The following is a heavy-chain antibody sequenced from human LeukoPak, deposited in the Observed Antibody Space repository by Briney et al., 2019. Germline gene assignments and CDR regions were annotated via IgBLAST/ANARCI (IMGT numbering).Heavy chain of an antibody. D-gene: IGHD3-10*01. CDR1: GGSISSSNW. CDR3: ARDRWDDSGSLDS. J-gene: IGHJ4*02. V-gene: IGHV4-4*02. CDR2: ILHSGSA. Sequence: SETPSLTCAVSGGSISSSNWWSWVRQPPGKGLEWIGEILHSGSANYNPSLESRVTISMGKSKNQFSLRLNSVIAADTAVYYCARDRWDDSGSLDSWGQGTLVTVSS.